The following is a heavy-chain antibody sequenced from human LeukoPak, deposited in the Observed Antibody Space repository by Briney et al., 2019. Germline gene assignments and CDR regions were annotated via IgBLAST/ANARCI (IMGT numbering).Heavy chain of an antibody. Sequence: SETLSLTCTVSGGSISSYYWSWIRQPAGKGLEWIGRIYTSGSTNYNPSLKSRVTMSVDTSKNQFSLKLSSVTAADTAVYYCARDGCSSTSCYTYEYFQHWGQGTLVTVSS. CDR1: GGSISSYY. CDR3: ARDGCSSTSCYTYEYFQH. V-gene: IGHV4-4*07. CDR2: IYTSGST. D-gene: IGHD2-2*02. J-gene: IGHJ1*01.